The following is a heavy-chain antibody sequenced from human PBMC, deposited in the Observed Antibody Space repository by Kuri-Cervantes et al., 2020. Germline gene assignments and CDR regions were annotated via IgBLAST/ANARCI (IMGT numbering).Heavy chain of an antibody. D-gene: IGHD3-10*01. CDR1: GGSISSSSYY. Sequence: SCTVSGGSISSSSYYWGWIRQPPGKGLEWIGYIYYSGSTYYNPSLKSRVTISVDTSKNQFSLKLSSVTAADTAVYYCARDRPITYYYGSGSYKGIDPWGQGTLVTVSS. CDR3: ARDRPITYYYGSGSYKGIDP. V-gene: IGHV4-30-4*08. J-gene: IGHJ5*02. CDR2: IYYSGST.